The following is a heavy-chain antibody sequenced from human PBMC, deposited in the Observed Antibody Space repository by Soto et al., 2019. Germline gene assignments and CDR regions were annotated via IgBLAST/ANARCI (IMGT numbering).Heavy chain of an antibody. Sequence: VQLVESGGGVVQPGRSLRLSCAASGFTFSSYGMHWVRQAPGKGLEWVAVIWYDGSNKYYADSVKGRFTISRDNSKNTLYLQMNSLRAEDTAVYYCAREDHCSSTSCAGAFDIWGQGTMVTVSS. D-gene: IGHD2-2*01. CDR3: AREDHCSSTSCAGAFDI. V-gene: IGHV3-33*01. J-gene: IGHJ3*02. CDR2: IWYDGSNK. CDR1: GFTFSSYG.